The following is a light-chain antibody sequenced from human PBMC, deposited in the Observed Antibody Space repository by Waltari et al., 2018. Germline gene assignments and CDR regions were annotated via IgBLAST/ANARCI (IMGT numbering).Light chain of an antibody. Sequence: DIQMTQSPSSLSASVGDRVTITGRASQGISNDLAWFQQKPGKVPTCLFYAASSLQSGVPSKFIGSGSGTDFTLSITSLQPEDFATYYCQQYNSYPITFGQGTRLEIK. CDR2: AAS. J-gene: IGKJ5*01. CDR3: QQYNSYPIT. V-gene: IGKV1-16*02. CDR1: QGISND.